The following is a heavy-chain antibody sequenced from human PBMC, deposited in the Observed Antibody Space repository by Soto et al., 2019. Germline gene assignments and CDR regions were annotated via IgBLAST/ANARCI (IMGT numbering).Heavy chain of an antibody. CDR3: ARRTGDFGVVADY. D-gene: IGHD3-3*01. CDR1: GASLSSSPYY. Sequence: QLQLQESGPGLVKPSETLSLTCTVSGASLSSSPYYWGWIRQPPGKGLEWMGTVHYRGSTYFCPSLKSRLTVSIDSSKNQLSLKLTSVTAADTAVYYCARRTGDFGVVADYWGQGTLVTVSS. J-gene: IGHJ4*02. V-gene: IGHV4-39*01. CDR2: VHYRGST.